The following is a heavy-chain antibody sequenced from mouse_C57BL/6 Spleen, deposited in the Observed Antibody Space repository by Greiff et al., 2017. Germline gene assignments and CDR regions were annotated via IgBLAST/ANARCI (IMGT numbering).Heavy chain of an antibody. V-gene: IGHV5-6*02. Sequence: EVKLVESGGDLVKPGGSLKLSCAASGFTFSSYGMSWVRQTPDKRLEWVATISSGGSYTYYPDSLKGRFPISRDNAKNTLYLQMSSLKSEDTAMYYCARHRDYDSSHGYFDVWGTGTTVTVSS. CDR3: ARHRDYDSSHGYFDV. D-gene: IGHD1-1*01. CDR2: ISSGGSYT. J-gene: IGHJ1*03. CDR1: GFTFSSYG.